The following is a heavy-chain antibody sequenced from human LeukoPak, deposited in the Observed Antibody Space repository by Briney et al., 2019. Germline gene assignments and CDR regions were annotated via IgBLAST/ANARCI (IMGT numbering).Heavy chain of an antibody. Sequence: ASVKVSRKASGYTFTSYGISWVRQAPGQGLEWMGWISAYNGNTNYAQKLQGRVTMTTDTSTSTAYMELRSLRSDDTAVYYCARGGYYGSGSYDWFDPWGQGTLVTVSS. V-gene: IGHV1-18*01. CDR1: GYTFTSYG. D-gene: IGHD3-10*01. J-gene: IGHJ5*02. CDR2: ISAYNGNT. CDR3: ARGGYYGSGSYDWFDP.